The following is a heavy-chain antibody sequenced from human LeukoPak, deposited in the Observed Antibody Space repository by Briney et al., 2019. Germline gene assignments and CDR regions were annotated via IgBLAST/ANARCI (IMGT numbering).Heavy chain of an antibody. J-gene: IGHJ4*02. CDR3: ARSRDWNYDL. CDR1: GYSFTSYW. V-gene: IGHV5-51*01. D-gene: IGHD1-7*01. Sequence: GESLKISCKGSGYSFTSYWIGWVRQMPGKGLEWMGVIYPGDSDTRYSPSFQGQVTISADKSINTAYLQWNSLKASDTAIYYCARSRDWNYDLWGQGTLVTVSS. CDR2: IYPGDSDT.